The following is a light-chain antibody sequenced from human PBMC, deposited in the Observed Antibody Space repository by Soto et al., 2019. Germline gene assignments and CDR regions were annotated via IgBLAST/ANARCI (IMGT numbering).Light chain of an antibody. CDR2: DAS. CDR3: QQRSNWPPTWT. J-gene: IGKJ1*01. V-gene: IGKV3-11*01. Sequence: EIVLTQSPATLSLSPGERATLSCRASQSVGSYLAWYQHKPGQPPRLLIYDASNRATGIPARFSGSGSGTDFTLTISSLEPEDSAVYYCQQRSNWPPTWTFGQGTKVEIK. CDR1: QSVGSY.